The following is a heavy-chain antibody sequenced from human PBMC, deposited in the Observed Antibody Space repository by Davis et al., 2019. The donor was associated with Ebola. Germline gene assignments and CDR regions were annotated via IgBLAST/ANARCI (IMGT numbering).Heavy chain of an antibody. CDR1: GFTFSSYG. CDR3: AKSASSSIDWYHDY. V-gene: IGHV3-33*06. Sequence: PGGSLRLSCAASGFTFSSYGMHWVRQAPGKGLEWVAVIWYDGSNKYYADSVKGRFTISRDNSKNMMNLQMNGLRAEDTAVYYCAKSASSSIDWYHDYWGQGTLVTVSS. J-gene: IGHJ4*02. D-gene: IGHD2-2*01. CDR2: IWYDGSNK.